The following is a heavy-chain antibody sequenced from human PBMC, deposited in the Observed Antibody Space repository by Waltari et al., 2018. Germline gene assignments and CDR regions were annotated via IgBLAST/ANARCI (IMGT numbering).Heavy chain of an antibody. CDR2: SKSDGSST. Sequence: EVQLVESGGGLVQPGGCLGLSCAASGFPYSMSWMHWVRQAPGKGLVWGSRSKSDGSSTSYADSVKGRFTISKDNAKNTVYLQMNSLRAEDTAIYYCARGARRTTVTTGWWYFDLWGRGTLVTVSS. D-gene: IGHD4-17*01. J-gene: IGHJ2*01. CDR1: GFPYSMSW. CDR3: ARGARRTTVTTGWWYFDL. V-gene: IGHV3-74*01.